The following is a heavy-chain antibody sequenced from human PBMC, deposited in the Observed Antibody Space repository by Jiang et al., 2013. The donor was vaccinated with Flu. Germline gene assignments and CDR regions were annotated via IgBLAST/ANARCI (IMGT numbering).Heavy chain of an antibody. V-gene: IGHV3-33*08. CDR2: IWHDGSKK. Sequence: QLVESGGGLVQPGGSVRLSCAASGFTFSTYGMHWVRQAPGKGLEWVAVIWHDGSKKFYADSVRGRFTISRDNSKNTLYLQMDSLRGEDTAVYYCVDQLYNSGWSRLEHWGQGTLVTVSP. J-gene: IGHJ4*02. D-gene: IGHD6-19*01. CDR3: VDQLYNSGWSRLEH. CDR1: GFTFSTYG.